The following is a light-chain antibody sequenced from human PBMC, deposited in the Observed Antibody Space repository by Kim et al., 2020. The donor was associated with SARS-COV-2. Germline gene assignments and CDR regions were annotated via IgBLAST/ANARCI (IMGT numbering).Light chain of an antibody. V-gene: IGKV3-11*01. CDR3: QRRSKWPPFT. CDR2: DAS. J-gene: IGKJ3*01. CDR1: QSVGNQ. Sequence: EIVLTQSPVTLSLSPGERATLSCRASQSVGNQLAWYQQKSGQAPRLLIYDASNRATGIPARFSGSGSGTDFTLTIDSLEPEDFAVYYCQRRSKWPPFTFGPGTKVDIK.